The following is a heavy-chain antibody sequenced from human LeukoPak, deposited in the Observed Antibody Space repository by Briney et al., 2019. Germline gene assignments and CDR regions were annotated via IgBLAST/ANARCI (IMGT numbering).Heavy chain of an antibody. CDR1: GYTFTGYA. V-gene: IGHV7-4-1*02. CDR2: INTNTGNP. D-gene: IGHD4-11*01. J-gene: IGHJ4*02. CDR3: AREVRAFDY. Sequence: ASVKVFCKASGYTFTGYAMIWVRQAPGQGLEWMGWINTNTGNPTYAQGLTGRFVFSLDTSVSTAYLQISSLKAEDTAVYYCAREVRAFDYWGQGTLVTVSS.